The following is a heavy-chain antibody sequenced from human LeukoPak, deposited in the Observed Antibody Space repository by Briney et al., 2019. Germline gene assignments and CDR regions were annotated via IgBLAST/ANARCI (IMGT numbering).Heavy chain of an antibody. CDR1: GFTFSSYA. D-gene: IGHD5-18*01. Sequence: GGSLRLSCAASGFTFSSYAMHWVRQAPGKGLEWVAVISYDGSNKYYADSVKGRFTISRDNSKNTLYLQMNSLRAEDTAVYYCANPHQKTAKDSYYYYYGMDVWGQGTTVTVSS. J-gene: IGHJ6*02. V-gene: IGHV3-30-3*01. CDR2: ISYDGSNK. CDR3: ANPHQKTAKDSYYYYYGMDV.